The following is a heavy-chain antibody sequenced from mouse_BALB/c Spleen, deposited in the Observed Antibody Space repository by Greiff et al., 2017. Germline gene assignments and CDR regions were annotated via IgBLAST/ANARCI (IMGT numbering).Heavy chain of an antibody. V-gene: IGHV1-69*02. J-gene: IGHJ4*01. Sequence: QVQLQQPGAELVRPGASVKLSCKASGYTFTSYWINWVKQRPGQGLEWIGNIYPSDSYTNYNQKFKDKATLTVDKSSSTAYMQLSSPTSEDSAVYYCTTIYYYGSSNAMDYWGQGTSVTVSS. D-gene: IGHD1-1*01. CDR2: IYPSDSYT. CDR1: GYTFTSYW. CDR3: TTIYYYGSSNAMDY.